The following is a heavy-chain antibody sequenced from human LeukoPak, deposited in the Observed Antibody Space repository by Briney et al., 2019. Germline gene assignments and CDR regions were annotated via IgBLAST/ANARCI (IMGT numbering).Heavy chain of an antibody. CDR2: YYYSGSF. D-gene: IGHD3-9*01. J-gene: IGHJ4*02. Sequence: SETLSLTCTVSGGSISTSDYYWVWIRRFPGQGLQWIASYYYSGSFYYNPSLKSRVTISADTSRNQFSLNLRSVNVADTAVYYCARPDVLRYFDWCLDYWGQGTLVTVSS. CDR3: ARPDVLRYFDWCLDY. CDR1: GGSISTSDYY. V-gene: IGHV4-39*07.